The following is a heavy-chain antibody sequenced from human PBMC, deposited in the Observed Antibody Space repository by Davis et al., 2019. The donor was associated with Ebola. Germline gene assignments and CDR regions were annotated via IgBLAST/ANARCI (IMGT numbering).Heavy chain of an antibody. V-gene: IGHV4-34*01. CDR2: INHSGST. Sequence: SETLSFTCTVSGGSISSYYWSWIRQPPGKGLEWIGEINHSGSTNYNPSLKSRVTISVDTSKNQFSLKLSSVTAADTAVYYCARWGMDVWGQGTTVTVSS. CDR3: ARWGMDV. CDR1: GGSISSYY. J-gene: IGHJ6*02.